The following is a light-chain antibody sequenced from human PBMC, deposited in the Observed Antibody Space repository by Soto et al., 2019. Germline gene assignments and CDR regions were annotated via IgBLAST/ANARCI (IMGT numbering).Light chain of an antibody. CDR1: QSVSSN. V-gene: IGKV3-15*01. CDR2: GAS. CDR3: QQYNSWPPIN. Sequence: IVMPPSPATLSVPPVEGSPLSLLSSQSVSSNLAWYQQKPGQAPRLLIYGASTRATGIPARFSGSGSGTEFTLTISSLQSEDFAVYYCQQYNSWPPINCGKGTRLAIK. J-gene: IGKJ5*01.